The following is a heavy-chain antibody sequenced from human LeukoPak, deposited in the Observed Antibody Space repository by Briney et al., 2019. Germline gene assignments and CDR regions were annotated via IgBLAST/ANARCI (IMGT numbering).Heavy chain of an antibody. CDR3: TTAGGSGPGYFQH. CDR1: GLTFSHAW. CDR2: IKSKPDGGTI. J-gene: IGHJ1*01. D-gene: IGHD6-19*01. Sequence: GGSLRLSCAASGLTFSHAWMTWVRQAPGKGLEWVGRIKSKPDGGTIGYAAPVKGRFTISRDDSKNTLYLQMDSPKTEDTAVYYCTTAGGSGPGYFQHWGQGTLVTVSS. V-gene: IGHV3-15*01.